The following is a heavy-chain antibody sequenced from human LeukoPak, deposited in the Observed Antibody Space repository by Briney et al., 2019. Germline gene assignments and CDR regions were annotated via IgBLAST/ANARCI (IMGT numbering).Heavy chain of an antibody. J-gene: IGHJ4*02. Sequence: GGSLRLSCAASGFTFSSYAMHWVRQAPGKGLEWVAVISYDGSNKYYADSVKGRFTISRDNSKNTLYLQMNSLRAEDTAVYYCARESGSYDYWGQGTLVTVSS. CDR2: ISYDGSNK. V-gene: IGHV3-30-3*01. CDR1: GFTFSSYA. D-gene: IGHD1-26*01. CDR3: ARESGSYDY.